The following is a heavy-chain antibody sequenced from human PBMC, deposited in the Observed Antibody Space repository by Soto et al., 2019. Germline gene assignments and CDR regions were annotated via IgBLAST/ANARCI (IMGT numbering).Heavy chain of an antibody. V-gene: IGHV3-30-3*01. D-gene: IGHD3-10*01. CDR3: AASKVARGSNAFDI. CDR2: ISYDGSNK. CDR1: GFTFSSYA. J-gene: IGHJ3*02. Sequence: HPGGSLRLSCAASGFTFSSYAMHWVRQAPGKGLEWVVVISYDGSNKYYADSVKGRFTISRDNSKNTLYLQMNSLRAEDTAVYYCAASKVARGSNAFDIWGQGTMVTVS.